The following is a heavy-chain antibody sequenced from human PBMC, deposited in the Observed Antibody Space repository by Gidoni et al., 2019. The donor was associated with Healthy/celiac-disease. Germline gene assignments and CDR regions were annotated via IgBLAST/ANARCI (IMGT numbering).Heavy chain of an antibody. D-gene: IGHD2-21*02. V-gene: IGHV1-69*01. J-gene: IGHJ3*02. CDR1: GGTFSSYA. Sequence: QVQLVQSGAEVKKPGSSVKVSCKASGGTFSSYAISWVRQAPGQGLEGMGGIIPILGTANYAQKFQGRVTITADESTSTAYMELSSLRSEDTAVYYGARGYCGGDCYSIGLGAFDIWGQGTMVTVSS. CDR3: ARGYCGGDCYSIGLGAFDI. CDR2: IIPILGTA.